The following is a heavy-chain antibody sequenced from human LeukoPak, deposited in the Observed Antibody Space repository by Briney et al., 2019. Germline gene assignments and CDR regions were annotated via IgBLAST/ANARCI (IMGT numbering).Heavy chain of an antibody. J-gene: IGHJ4*02. Sequence: GGSLRLSCAASGFAFSSFWMHWVRQPPGKGLVWVSRIDTDGRTTTYADSVKDRFTISRDNARNTVYLQINSLRAEDTAVYYCATLNSFGHDYWGQGILVTDSS. CDR3: ATLNSFGHDY. CDR1: GFAFSSFW. CDR2: IDTDGRTT. V-gene: IGHV3-74*01. D-gene: IGHD5-18*01.